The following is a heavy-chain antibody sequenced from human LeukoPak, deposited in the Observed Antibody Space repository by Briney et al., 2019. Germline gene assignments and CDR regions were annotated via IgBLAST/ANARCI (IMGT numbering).Heavy chain of an antibody. D-gene: IGHD4-17*01. CDR2: ISGSGGNT. CDR1: GFTFSSYA. CDR3: AKKETTVTTPPIAFDI. J-gene: IGHJ3*02. Sequence: LPGGSLRLSCAASGFTFSSYAMSWVRQAPGKGLEWVSAISGSGGNTYYADSVKGRFTISRDNSKNTLYLQMNSLRAEDTAVYYCAKKETTVTTPPIAFDIWGQGTMVTVAS. V-gene: IGHV3-23*01.